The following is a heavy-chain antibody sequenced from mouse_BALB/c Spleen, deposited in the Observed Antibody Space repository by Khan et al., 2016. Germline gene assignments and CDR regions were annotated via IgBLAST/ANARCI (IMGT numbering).Heavy chain of an antibody. CDR2: ILPGSGSI. D-gene: IGHD2-2*01. CDR1: GYTFSTYW. J-gene: IGHJ2*01. CDR3: SRWLGRGYFDY. V-gene: IGHV1-9*01. Sequence: QVQLKQSGAELMKPGASVKISCKATGYTFSTYWIEWVKQRPGHGLEWIGEILPGSGSINYNEKFKGKATFTADTSSNTAYMQLSSLTSEDSAVYYCSRWLGRGYFDYWGQGTALTFSS.